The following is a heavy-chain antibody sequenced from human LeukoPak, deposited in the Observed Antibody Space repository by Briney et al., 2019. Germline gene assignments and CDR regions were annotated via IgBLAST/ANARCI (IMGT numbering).Heavy chain of an antibody. D-gene: IGHD5-24*01. CDR2: IRSKANSYAT. V-gene: IGHV3-73*01. Sequence: GGSLTLSCAASGFTFSGSAMHWVRQASGKGLEWVGRIRSKANSYATAYAASVKGRFTISRDDSKNTAYLQMNSLKTEDTAVYYCTRRGRDGYNFDYWGQGTLVTVSS. CDR1: GFTFSGSA. J-gene: IGHJ4*02. CDR3: TRRGRDGYNFDY.